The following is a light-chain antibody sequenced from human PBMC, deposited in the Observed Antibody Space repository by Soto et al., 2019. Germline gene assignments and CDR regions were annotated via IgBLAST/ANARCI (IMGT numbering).Light chain of an antibody. J-gene: IGKJ4*01. Sequence: EIVMTQSPATLSVSPGERATLSCRASQSISSYLACYQQKPGQAPRLLIYDASTRATGIPARFSGSGSGTEFTLTISSLQSEDFAVYYCQKYNNWPLDFGGGTKVEIK. CDR1: QSISSY. CDR2: DAS. V-gene: IGKV3-15*01. CDR3: QKYNNWPLD.